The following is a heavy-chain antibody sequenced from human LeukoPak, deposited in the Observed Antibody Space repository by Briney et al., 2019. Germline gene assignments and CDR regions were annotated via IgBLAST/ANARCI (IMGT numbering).Heavy chain of an antibody. CDR2: ISYDGSNK. CDR1: GFTFSSYG. V-gene: IGHV3-30*03. Sequence: PGGSLRLSCAASGFTFSSYGMHWVRQAPGKGLEWVAVISYDGSNKYYADSVKGRFTISRDNSKNTLYLQMNSLRAEDTAVYYCASPSGGYSSGWYQTNFDYWGQGTLVTVSS. J-gene: IGHJ4*02. D-gene: IGHD6-19*01. CDR3: ASPSGGYSSGWYQTNFDY.